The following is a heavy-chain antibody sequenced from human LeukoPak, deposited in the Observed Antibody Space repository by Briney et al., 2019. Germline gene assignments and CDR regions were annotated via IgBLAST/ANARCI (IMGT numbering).Heavy chain of an antibody. D-gene: IGHD5-18*01. CDR3: ARARGYSYVEPFDI. J-gene: IGHJ3*02. CDR2: IYHSGST. Sequence: SETLSLTCTVSGGSISSYYWSWIRQPPGKGLEWIGYIYHSGSTYYNPSLKSRVTISVDRSKNQFSLKLSSVTAADTAVYYCARARGYSYVEPFDIWGQGTMVTVSS. CDR1: GGSISSYY. V-gene: IGHV4-59*12.